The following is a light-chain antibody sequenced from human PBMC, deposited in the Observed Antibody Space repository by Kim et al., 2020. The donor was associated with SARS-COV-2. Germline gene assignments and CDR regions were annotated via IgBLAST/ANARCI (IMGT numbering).Light chain of an antibody. J-gene: IGLJ3*02. V-gene: IGLV4-69*01. CDR2: LKSDGSH. Sequence: ASDKLPCTLNSGHDHFASAWLQQQPDKGPRYLMNLKSDGSHIRGDGIPDRFSGSSSGAERYLTISSLQSEDEADYYCQTWGTGVWVFGGGTQLTVL. CDR1: SGHDHFA. CDR3: QTWGTGVWV.